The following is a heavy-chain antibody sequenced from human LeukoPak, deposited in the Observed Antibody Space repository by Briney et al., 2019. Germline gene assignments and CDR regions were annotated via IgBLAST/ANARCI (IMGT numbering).Heavy chain of an antibody. CDR2: INQDGSEI. CDR1: GFTFSNYW. V-gene: IGHV3-7*01. CDR3: ARDIGAAAYDWFDL. Sequence: GGSLRLSCAASGFTFSNYWMSWVRQAPGKGLEWLANINQDGSEIYYVDSVKGRFTISRDNAKNSLYLQMNTLRAEDTAVYYCARDIGAAAYDWFDLWGQGTLVTVSS. D-gene: IGHD6-13*01. J-gene: IGHJ5*02.